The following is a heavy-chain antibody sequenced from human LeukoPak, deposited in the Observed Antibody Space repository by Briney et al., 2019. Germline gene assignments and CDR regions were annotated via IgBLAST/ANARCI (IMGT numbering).Heavy chain of an antibody. D-gene: IGHD3-10*01. CDR3: ARPESYYYGSGSHPNWFDP. CDR1: GGSISSSSYY. CDR2: IYYSGST. V-gene: IGHV4-39*01. Sequence: PSETLSLTCTVSGGSISSSSYYWGWLRQPPGKGLEWLGSIYYSGSTYYNPSLKSRVTISVDTSKNQFSLNLSSVTAADTAVYYCARPESYYYGSGSHPNWFDPWGQGTLVTVSS. J-gene: IGHJ5*02.